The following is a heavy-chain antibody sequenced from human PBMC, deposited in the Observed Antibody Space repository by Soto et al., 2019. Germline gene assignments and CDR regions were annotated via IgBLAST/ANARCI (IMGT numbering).Heavy chain of an antibody. CDR2: IPYDGRNK. D-gene: IGHD3-10*01. CDR3: ARNGSGNYYHFDY. CDR1: GFTFSNYA. J-gene: IGHJ4*02. V-gene: IGHV3-30*04. Sequence: XASLRLSGAASGFTFSNYAMHWVRQAPGKGLEWVAVIPYDGRNKYYADSVKGRFTISRDNSKNTLYLQVNSLRADDTAVYYCARNGSGNYYHFDYWGQGTLVTVSS.